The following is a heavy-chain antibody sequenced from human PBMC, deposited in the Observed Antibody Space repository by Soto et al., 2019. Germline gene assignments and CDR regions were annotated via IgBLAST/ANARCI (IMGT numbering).Heavy chain of an antibody. J-gene: IGHJ3*02. CDR2: IWYDGSNK. V-gene: IGHV3-33*01. D-gene: IGHD6-19*01. CDR3: ARDRSSGWYSDAFDI. CDR1: GFTFSSYG. Sequence: QVQLVESGGGVVLPGRSLRLSCAASGFTFSSYGMHWVRQAPGKGLEWVAVIWYDGSNKYYADSVKGRFTISRDNSKNTLDLQMNSLRAEDTAVYYCARDRSSGWYSDAFDIWGQGTMVTVSS.